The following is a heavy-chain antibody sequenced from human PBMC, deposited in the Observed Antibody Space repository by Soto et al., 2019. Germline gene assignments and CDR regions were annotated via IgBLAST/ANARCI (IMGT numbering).Heavy chain of an antibody. CDR3: ARAPGYNYLFLHY. CDR2: ISYDGSDK. Sequence: QVQLVESGGGVVQPGRSLRLSCVASGFTFSNYAMHWVRQAPGKGLEWVAVISYDGSDKYSADSVRGRFTISRDNSKNTLYLQMNSLRAEDTAVYYCARAPGYNYLFLHYWGQGTLVTVSS. CDR1: GFTFSNYA. V-gene: IGHV3-30-3*01. D-gene: IGHD5-18*01. J-gene: IGHJ4*02.